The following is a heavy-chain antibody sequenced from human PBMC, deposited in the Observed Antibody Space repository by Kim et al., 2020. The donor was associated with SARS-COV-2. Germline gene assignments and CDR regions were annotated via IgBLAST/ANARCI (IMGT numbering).Heavy chain of an antibody. Sequence: GGSLRLSCAASGFSFTNSWMHWVRQAPGKGLEWVAGIKRDGTVKHYMDSVKGRFTISRDNAENSLYLQVNSLRAEDTAVYYCAREGFTPEGSDSGSFDSWGQGTLVTVSS. CDR1: GFSFTNSW. CDR2: IKRDGTVK. D-gene: IGHD3-10*01. CDR3: AREGFTPEGSDSGSFDS. V-gene: IGHV3-7*01. J-gene: IGHJ5*01.